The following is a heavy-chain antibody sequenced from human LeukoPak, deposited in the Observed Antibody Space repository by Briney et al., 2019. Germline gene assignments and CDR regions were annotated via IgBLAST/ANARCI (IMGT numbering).Heavy chain of an antibody. CDR2: ISGGGGST. D-gene: IGHD2-2*01. CDR1: RFTFSSYA. CDR3: ARLPAAINGYFDP. J-gene: IGHJ5*02. V-gene: IGHV3-23*01. Sequence: PGGSLRLSCAASRFTFSSYAMSWVRQAPGKGLEWVSAISGGGGSTYYADSVKGRFTISRDNSKNTLYLQMNSLRAEDTAVYYCARLPAAINGYFDPWGQGTLVTVSS.